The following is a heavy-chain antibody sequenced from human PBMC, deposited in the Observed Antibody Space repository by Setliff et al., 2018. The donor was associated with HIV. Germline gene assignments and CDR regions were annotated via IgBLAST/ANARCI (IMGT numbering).Heavy chain of an antibody. CDR2: ISYSVNI. D-gene: IGHD6-19*01. Sequence: SETLSLTCTVSGGSISSSSYYWGWIRQPPGKGLEWIGSISYSVNIYYNASLKSRVTISLDTSKRQLSLRLTSVTAADTAVYYCARHVILLEWLSYFYMDVWGKGATVTVSS. V-gene: IGHV4-39*01. CDR1: GGSISSSSYY. CDR3: ARHVILLEWLSYFYMDV. J-gene: IGHJ6*03.